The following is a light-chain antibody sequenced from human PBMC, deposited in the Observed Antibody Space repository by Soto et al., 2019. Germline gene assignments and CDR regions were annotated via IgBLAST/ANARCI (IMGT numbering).Light chain of an antibody. V-gene: IGLV2-14*03. J-gene: IGLJ1*01. CDR3: SSYTSSTVV. CDR1: ASDVAAYNY. Sequence: QPALTQPASVSGTPGQSITISCTGTASDVAAYNYVSWYQQHPDKAPKLMIYDVSYRPSGVSNRFSGSKSGNPASLTISGLQAEDEADYYCSSYTSSTVVFGTGTKVTVL. CDR2: DVS.